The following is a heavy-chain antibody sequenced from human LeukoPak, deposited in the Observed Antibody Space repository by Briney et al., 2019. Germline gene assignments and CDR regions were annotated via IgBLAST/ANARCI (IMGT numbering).Heavy chain of an antibody. J-gene: IGHJ6*02. CDR2: IYSTGTT. V-gene: IGHV3-53*01. D-gene: IGHD3-22*01. CDR3: ARGYYDRSGYYYVMDV. CDR1: GFIVSSKY. Sequence: PGGALRLSCAASGFIVSSKYMSWVRQAPGKGLEWVSGIYSTGTTYYADSVKGRFTISRDNSKNTLYLQMNSLRAEDTAVYYCARGYYDRSGYYYVMDVWGQGTTVTVSS.